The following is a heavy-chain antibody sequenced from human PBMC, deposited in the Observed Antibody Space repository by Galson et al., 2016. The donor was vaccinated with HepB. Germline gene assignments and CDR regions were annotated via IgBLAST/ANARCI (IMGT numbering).Heavy chain of an antibody. J-gene: IGHJ3*02. CDR2: ISAYNGNT. V-gene: IGHV1-18*01. CDR3: ARPRRALTTADDAFDI. CDR1: GYTFSSNG. Sequence: SVKVSCKASGYTFSSNGFSWVRQAPGQGLEWMGWISAYNGNTDYAQKFQDRVTMTTDTPTSTAYMELRSLTSDDTAVYYCARPRRALTTADDAFDIWGQGTMVTVSS. D-gene: IGHD4-17*01.